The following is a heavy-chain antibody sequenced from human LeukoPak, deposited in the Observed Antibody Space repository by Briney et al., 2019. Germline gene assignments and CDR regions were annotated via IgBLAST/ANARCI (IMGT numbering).Heavy chain of an antibody. CDR2: ILGSGGGGST. J-gene: IGHJ5*02. CDR1: GFTFSSYA. D-gene: IGHD2-15*01. Sequence: GGSLRLSCAASGFTFSSYAMSWVRQGPGKGLEWVSSILGSGGGGSTYYADSVKGRFTISRDNSKNTLYLQMNSLRAEDTAVYYCARGPRSGLNWFDPWGQGTLVTVSS. CDR3: ARGPRSGLNWFDP. V-gene: IGHV3-23*01.